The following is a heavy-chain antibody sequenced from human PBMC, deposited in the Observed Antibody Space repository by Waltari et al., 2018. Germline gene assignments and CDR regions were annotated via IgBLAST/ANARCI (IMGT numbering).Heavy chain of an antibody. J-gene: IGHJ3*02. V-gene: IGHV3-48*04. D-gene: IGHD5-12*01. Sequence: EVQLVESGGGLVQPGGSLRLSCAASGFTFSDFSMNWVRQAPGKWLDWVSYIYSTGSTIYYAHSVKGRSTISRDNSLNSLYLQINSLRADDTAVYYCARGYRKAFDIWGQGTMVTVSS. CDR1: GFTFSDFS. CDR2: IYSTGSTI. CDR3: ARGYRKAFDI.